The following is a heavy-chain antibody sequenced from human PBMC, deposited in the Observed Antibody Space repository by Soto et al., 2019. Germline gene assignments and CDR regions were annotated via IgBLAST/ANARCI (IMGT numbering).Heavy chain of an antibody. CDR2: INPSGGST. D-gene: IGHD4-4*01. J-gene: IGHJ6*02. CDR3: ASPTVTPFYYYYGMDV. V-gene: IGHV1-46*01. CDR1: GYTFTSYY. Sequence: ASVKVSCKASGYTFTSYYMHWVRQAPGQGLEWMGIINPSGGSTSYAQKFRGRVTMTRDTSTSTVYMELSSLRSEDTAVYYCASPTVTPFYYYYGMDVWGQGTTVTVSS.